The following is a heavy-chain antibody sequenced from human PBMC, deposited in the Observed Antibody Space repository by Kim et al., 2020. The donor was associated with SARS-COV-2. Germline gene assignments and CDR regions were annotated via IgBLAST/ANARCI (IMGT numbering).Heavy chain of an antibody. J-gene: IGHJ4*02. Sequence: SVKVSCKASGGTFSTYSFTWVRQAPGQGLEWMGRIIPMFRSTEYAQKFQGRVTISADESTSTAYMDLSRLTSEDTALYFCARGDPSQYYFDSWGQGTLVTFSS. CDR1: GGTFSTYS. CDR2: IIPMFRST. CDR3: ARGDPSQYYFDS. V-gene: IGHV1-69*13.